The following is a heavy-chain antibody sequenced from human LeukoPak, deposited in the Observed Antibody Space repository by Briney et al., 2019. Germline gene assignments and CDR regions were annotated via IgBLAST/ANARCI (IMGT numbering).Heavy chain of an antibody. J-gene: IGHJ6*03. V-gene: IGHV3-30*04. CDR3: ARDYYYYMDV. CDR1: GFTFSTFA. CDR2: ISYDGSNE. Sequence: GGSLRLSCAASGFTFSTFAMIWVRQAPGKGLEWVAVISYDGSNEYYADSVKGRFTISRDNSKNTLYLQMNSLRAEDTAVYYCARDYYYYMDVWGKGTTVTVSS.